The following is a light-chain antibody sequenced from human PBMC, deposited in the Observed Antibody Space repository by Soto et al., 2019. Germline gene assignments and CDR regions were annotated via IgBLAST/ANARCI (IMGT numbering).Light chain of an antibody. CDR1: SSDVGGFRS. CDR2: DVT. J-gene: IGLJ1*01. Sequence: QSVLTQPRSVSGSPGQSVTISCTGASSDVGGFRSVSWYQQRPGEVPKLMIFDVTNRPSGVPDRFSGSKSGNTASLTISGLHPEDEADYYCCSYIGRHIYVFGIGTKVTVL. CDR3: CSYIGRHIYV. V-gene: IGLV2-11*01.